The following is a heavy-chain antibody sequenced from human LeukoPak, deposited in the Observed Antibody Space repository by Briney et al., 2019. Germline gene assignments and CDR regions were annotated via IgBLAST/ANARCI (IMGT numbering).Heavy chain of an antibody. V-gene: IGHV4-59*01. CDR3: ARVSRGMDV. CDR2: IYYSGST. Sequence: PSEALSLTCTVSGGSITSSYWSWIRQPPGKGLEWIGYIYYSGSTKYNSSLKSRVTISIDTSKNQFSLKMSSVTAADTAVYYCARVSRGMDVWGQGTTVTVSS. CDR1: GGSITSSY. J-gene: IGHJ6*02.